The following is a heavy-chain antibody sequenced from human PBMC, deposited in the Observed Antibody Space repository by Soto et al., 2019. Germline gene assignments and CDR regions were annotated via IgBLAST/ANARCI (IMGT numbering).Heavy chain of an antibody. J-gene: IGHJ3*02. Sequence: QVQLQQWGAGLLKPSETLSLTCDVYGGSFSGYYWSWIRQPPGKGLEWIGEINHSGSTNYNPSLKSRVTISVDTSKNQFSLKLSSVTAADTAVYYCARDEAAGEYAFDIWGQGTMVTVSS. CDR3: ARDEAAGEYAFDI. D-gene: IGHD3-16*01. V-gene: IGHV4-34*01. CDR2: INHSGST. CDR1: GGSFSGYY.